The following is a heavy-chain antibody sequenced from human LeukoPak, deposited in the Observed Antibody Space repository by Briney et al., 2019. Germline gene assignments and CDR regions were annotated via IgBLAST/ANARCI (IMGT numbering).Heavy chain of an antibody. V-gene: IGHV4-31*03. Sequence: PSQTLSLTCSVSGGAIGSEGYYWNWIRQHPGKGLEWIGYIYYSGSASYNPTLKSRVTISVDTSKNQFSLRLSSVTAEDTAVYYCARGSYYGFSGDSWGQGSLVTVSS. CDR2: IYYSGSA. D-gene: IGHD3-10*01. CDR1: GGAIGSEGYY. CDR3: ARGSYYGFSGDS. J-gene: IGHJ4*02.